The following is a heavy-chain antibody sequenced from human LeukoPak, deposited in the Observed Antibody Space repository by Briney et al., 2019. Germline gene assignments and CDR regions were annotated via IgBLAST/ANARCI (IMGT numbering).Heavy chain of an antibody. D-gene: IGHD3-16*02. V-gene: IGHV4-59*08. Sequence: SETLSLTCTVSGGSISRYYWSWIRQPPGNGLEWIGYIYYSGSTNYNPSLKSRVTISVDTSKNQFSLKLSSVTAADTAVYYCARQYYDYVWGSYPYFDYWGQGTLVTVSS. J-gene: IGHJ4*02. CDR1: GGSISRYY. CDR2: IYYSGST. CDR3: ARQYYDYVWGSYPYFDY.